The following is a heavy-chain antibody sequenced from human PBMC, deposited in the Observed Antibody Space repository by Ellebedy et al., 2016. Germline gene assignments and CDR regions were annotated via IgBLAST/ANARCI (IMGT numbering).Heavy chain of an antibody. V-gene: IGHV3-21*01. CDR3: ARIRVNYYYGMDV. CDR1: GFSFSSRS. Sequence: GGSLRLSCAASGFSFSSRSMNWVRQAPGKGLEWVSSISSSSSYIYYADSVKGRFTISRDNAKNSLYLQMNSLRAEDTAVYYCARIRVNYYYGMDVWGQGTTVTVSS. J-gene: IGHJ6*02. D-gene: IGHD2-21*01. CDR2: ISSSSSYI.